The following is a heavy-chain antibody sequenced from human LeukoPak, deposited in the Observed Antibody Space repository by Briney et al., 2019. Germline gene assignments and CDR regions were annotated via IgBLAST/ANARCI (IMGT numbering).Heavy chain of an antibody. Sequence: GASVKVSCKASGYTFRGYAMHWVRQAPGQRLEWMGWINAGNGNTKYSQEFQGRVTITRDTSASTVYMEVSSPRSEDMAVYYCARERREYSSSWYRWLDYWGQGTLVTVSS. J-gene: IGHJ4*02. CDR3: ARERREYSSSWYRWLDY. CDR2: INAGNGNT. CDR1: GYTFRGYA. V-gene: IGHV1-3*03. D-gene: IGHD6-13*01.